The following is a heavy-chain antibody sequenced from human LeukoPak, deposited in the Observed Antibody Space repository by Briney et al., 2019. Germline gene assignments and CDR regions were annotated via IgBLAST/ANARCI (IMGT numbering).Heavy chain of an antibody. CDR2: MNPKSGNT. Sequence: ASVKVSCKASGYTFISYDIVWLRQATGQGLEWMGYMNPKSGNTDYVQNFQGRVTMTRDTSITTAYMELSGLRSEDTAVYYCARKIASTRLGVRYYYMDVWGEGTTVTVSS. D-gene: IGHD2-2*01. J-gene: IGHJ6*03. V-gene: IGHV1-8*01. CDR3: ARKIASTRLGVRYYYMDV. CDR1: GYTFISYD.